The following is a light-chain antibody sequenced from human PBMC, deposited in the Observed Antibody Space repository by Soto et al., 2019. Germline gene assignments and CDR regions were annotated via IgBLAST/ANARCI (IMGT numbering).Light chain of an antibody. CDR3: QQYDSTPPIT. J-gene: IGKJ5*01. Sequence: EIVLTQSPGTLSFSPGESATLSCRASHRLTSDYLAWYQQKRGQAPRLLIFSASSRATGIPDRFSGSGSGTDFTLTISSLEPEDFAVYFCQQYDSTPPITFGQGTRLEIK. CDR1: HRLTSDY. V-gene: IGKV3-20*01. CDR2: SAS.